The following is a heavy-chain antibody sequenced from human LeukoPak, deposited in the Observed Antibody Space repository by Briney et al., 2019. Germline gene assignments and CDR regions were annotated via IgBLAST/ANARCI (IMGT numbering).Heavy chain of an antibody. CDR3: ARGQSTSGYYYDYFDY. Sequence: ASVKVSCKASGGSFSTFGFSWVRQAPGQGPEWMGGIIPIFGSAKYAQKFQGRVTITADTSTSTAYMELSSLRSEGTAVYYCARGQSTSGYYYDYFDYWGQGTRVTVSS. D-gene: IGHD3-22*01. J-gene: IGHJ4*02. CDR1: GGSFSTFG. CDR2: IIPIFGSA. V-gene: IGHV1-69*06.